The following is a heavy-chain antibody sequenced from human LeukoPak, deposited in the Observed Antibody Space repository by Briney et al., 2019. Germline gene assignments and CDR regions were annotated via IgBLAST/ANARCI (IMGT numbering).Heavy chain of an antibody. Sequence: ASVKVSCKASGYTFTSYGISWVRQAPGQGLEWMGWISAYNGNTNYAQKLQGRVTMTTDTSTSTAYMELRSLRSDDTAVYYCARGGAIWFGELLSNYYFDYWGQGTLVTVSS. V-gene: IGHV1-18*01. CDR1: GYTFTSYG. D-gene: IGHD3-10*01. J-gene: IGHJ4*02. CDR3: ARGGAIWFGELLSNYYFDY. CDR2: ISAYNGNT.